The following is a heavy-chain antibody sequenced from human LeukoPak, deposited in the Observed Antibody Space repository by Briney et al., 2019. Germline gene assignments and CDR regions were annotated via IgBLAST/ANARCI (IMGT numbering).Heavy chain of an antibody. CDR2: ISSSSSYI. CDR3: ARRGIVGATGSAFDI. D-gene: IGHD1-26*01. Sequence: TGGSLRLSCAASGFTFSSYSMNWVRQAPGKGLEWVSSISSSSSYIYYADSVKGRFTISRDNAKNSLYLQMSSLRAEDTAVYYCARRGIVGATGSAFDIWGQGTMVTVSS. V-gene: IGHV3-21*01. J-gene: IGHJ3*02. CDR1: GFTFSSYS.